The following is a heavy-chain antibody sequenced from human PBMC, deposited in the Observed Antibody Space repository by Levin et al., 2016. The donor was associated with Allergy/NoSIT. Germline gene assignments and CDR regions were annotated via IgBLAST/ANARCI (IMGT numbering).Heavy chain of an antibody. CDR3: VFSSYHRSGSFNFDY. V-gene: IGHV3-15*01. CDR2: IKNKGDGGTT. Sequence: WIRQPPGKGLEWVGRIKNKGDGGTTDYAAPVKDTFTISRDDSKNTLFLQMNGLKTEDTAVYYCVFSSYHRSGSFNFDYWGQGTLVTVSS. D-gene: IGHD3-10*01. J-gene: IGHJ4*02.